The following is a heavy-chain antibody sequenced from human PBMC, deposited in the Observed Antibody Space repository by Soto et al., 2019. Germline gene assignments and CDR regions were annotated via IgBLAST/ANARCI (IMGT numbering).Heavy chain of an antibody. CDR3: ARDGAHSGIAARPEAYYYMDV. CDR2: INPNSGGT. D-gene: IGHD6-6*01. Sequence: ASVKVSCKASGYTFTGYYMHWVRQAPGQGLEWMGWINPNSGGTNYAQKFQGWVTMTRDTSISTAYMELSRLRSDDTAVYYCARDGAHSGIAARPEAYYYMDVWGKGTTVTVSS. V-gene: IGHV1-2*04. J-gene: IGHJ6*03. CDR1: GYTFTGYY.